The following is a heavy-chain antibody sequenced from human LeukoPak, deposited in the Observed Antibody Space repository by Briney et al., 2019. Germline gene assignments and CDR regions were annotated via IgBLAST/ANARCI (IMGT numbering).Heavy chain of an antibody. CDR1: GLTFSNAW. Sequence: PGGSLRLSRVASGLTFSNAWMSWIRQAPGKGLQWVGHIKSKTDGGTTDYAAPVKGRFTISRDDSKNTLYLQMNSLKNEDAALYYCTALGAASEYWGQGALVTVSS. CDR2: IKSKTDGGTT. D-gene: IGHD2-15*01. CDR3: TALGAASEY. V-gene: IGHV3-15*01. J-gene: IGHJ4*02.